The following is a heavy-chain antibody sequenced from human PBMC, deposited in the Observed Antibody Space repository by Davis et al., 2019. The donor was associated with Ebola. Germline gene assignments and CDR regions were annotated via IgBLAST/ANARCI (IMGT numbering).Heavy chain of an antibody. J-gene: IGHJ4*02. D-gene: IGHD6-19*01. CDR3: AREAGPVWFDY. CDR2: ISSSSSYI. CDR1: GGSFSGYY. V-gene: IGHV3-11*06. Sequence: LSLTCAVYGGSFSGYYWSWIRQAPGKGLEWVSSISSSSSYIYYADSVKGRFTISRDNAKNSLYLQMNSLRAEDTAVHYCAREAGPVWFDYWGQGTLVTVSS.